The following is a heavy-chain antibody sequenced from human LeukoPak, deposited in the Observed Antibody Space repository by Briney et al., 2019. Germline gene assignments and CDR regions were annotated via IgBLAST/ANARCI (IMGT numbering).Heavy chain of an antibody. J-gene: IGHJ5*02. Sequence: EGSLRLSCAASGFTFSSYAMSWVRQAPGKGLEWVAAISGSGGSTYYADSVKGRFTISRDNSKNTLYLQINSLRAEDTAVYYCAKDTAALPITWFDPWGQGNLVTVSS. D-gene: IGHD1-14*01. CDR2: ISGSGGST. CDR1: GFTFSSYA. CDR3: AKDTAALPITWFDP. V-gene: IGHV3-23*01.